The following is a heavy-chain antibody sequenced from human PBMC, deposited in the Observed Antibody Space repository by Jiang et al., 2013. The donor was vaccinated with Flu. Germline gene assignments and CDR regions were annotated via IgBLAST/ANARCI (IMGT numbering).Heavy chain of an antibody. CDR2: TYYRSKWYN. V-gene: IGHV6-1*01. J-gene: IGHJ6*03. Sequence: TLSLTCAISGDSVSSNSAAWNWIRQSPSRGLEWLGRTYYRSKWYNDYAVSVKSRITINPDTSKNQFSLQLNSVTPEDTAVYYCARDSSPPKYYYDSSGYFVSEVLRYYYMDVWGKGTTVTVSS. CDR3: ARDSSPPKYYYDSSGYFVSEVLRYYYMDV. CDR1: GDSVSSNSAA. D-gene: IGHD3-22*01.